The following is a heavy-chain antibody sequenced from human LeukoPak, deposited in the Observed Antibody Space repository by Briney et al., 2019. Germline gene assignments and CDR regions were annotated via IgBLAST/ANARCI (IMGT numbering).Heavy chain of an antibody. V-gene: IGHV4-39*01. CDR1: GGSISSSSHS. Sequence: SETLSLTCTVSGGSISSSSHSWGWIRQPPGKGLEWTGSIYYTGTTYYNPSLKSRVTISVDTSKNQFSLKLNSVTAADTALYYLGPSLSSSHWIGNWFDPWGQGTLVTVSS. D-gene: IGHD6-13*01. CDR3: GPSLSSSHWIGNWFDP. CDR2: IYYTGTT. J-gene: IGHJ5*02.